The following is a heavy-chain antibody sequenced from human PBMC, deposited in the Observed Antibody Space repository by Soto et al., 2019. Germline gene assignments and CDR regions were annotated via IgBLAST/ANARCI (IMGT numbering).Heavy chain of an antibody. CDR1: GVSIGSGGYY. CDR2: IYYSGST. CDR3: AREPSI. V-gene: IGHV4-31*03. J-gene: IGHJ4*02. Sequence: SVTLPFTCTVSGVSIGSGGYYWSWIRQHPGKGLEWIGYIYYSGSTYYNPSLKSRVTISVDTSKNQFSLKLTSVTAADTAVYYCAREPSIWGKGTLVTVS.